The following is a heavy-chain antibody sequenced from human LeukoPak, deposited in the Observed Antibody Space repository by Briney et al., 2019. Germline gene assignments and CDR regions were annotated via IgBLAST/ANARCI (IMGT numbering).Heavy chain of an antibody. CDR1: GFTFSSYA. V-gene: IGHV3-23*01. D-gene: IGHD5-18*01. J-gene: IGHJ4*02. CDR2: ISGSGGST. CDR3: AKVYRGYSYGTAPGFDY. Sequence: PGGSLRLSCAASGFTFSSYAMSWVRQAPGKGLEWVSAISGSGGSTYYADSVKGRFTISRDNSKNTLYLQMNSLRAEDTAVYYCAKVYRGYSYGTAPGFDYWGQGTLVTVSS.